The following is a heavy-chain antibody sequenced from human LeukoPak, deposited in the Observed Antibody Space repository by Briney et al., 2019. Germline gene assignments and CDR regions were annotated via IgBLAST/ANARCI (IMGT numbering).Heavy chain of an antibody. CDR2: IYSGGGT. CDR1: GFTVSTNY. Sequence: PGGSLRLSCAASGFTVSTNYMSWVRQAPGKGLEWVSLIYSGGGTYYADSVKGRLTISRDNSRNTLSLQMNSLRVDDTAVYYCARGFRSVTTWGYFDYWGQGALVTASS. CDR3: ARGFRSVTTWGYFDY. D-gene: IGHD4-17*01. J-gene: IGHJ4*02. V-gene: IGHV3-66*01.